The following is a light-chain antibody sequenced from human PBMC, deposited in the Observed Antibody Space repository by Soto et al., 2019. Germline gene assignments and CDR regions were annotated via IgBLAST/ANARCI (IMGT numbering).Light chain of an antibody. CDR2: GAS. V-gene: IGKV3-15*01. CDR1: QSVSSN. Sequence: EIVMTQSPATRSGSPGERASLSGRASQSVSSNLAWYQQKPGQAPRLLIYGASTRATGIPARFSGSGSGTEFTLTISSLQSEDFAVYYCQQYNNWPPITFGQGTRLEIK. J-gene: IGKJ5*01. CDR3: QQYNNWPPIT.